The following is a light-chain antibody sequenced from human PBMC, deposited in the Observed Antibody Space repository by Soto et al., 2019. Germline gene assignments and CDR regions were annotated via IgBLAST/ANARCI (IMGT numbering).Light chain of an antibody. CDR1: GSDIGDYFY. V-gene: IGLV2-14*01. CDR3: SSYSATNTLV. CDR2: EVT. Sequence: QSVLTQPASVSGSPGQSITISFTGTGSDIGDYFYVSWYQQHPGKVPKLIIYEVTNRPSGVTSRFSGSKSENTASLTISGLQAEDEADYYCSSYSATNTLVFGSGTKVTVL. J-gene: IGLJ1*01.